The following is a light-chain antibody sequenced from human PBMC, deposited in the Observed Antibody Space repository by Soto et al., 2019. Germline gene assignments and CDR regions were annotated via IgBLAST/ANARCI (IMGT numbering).Light chain of an antibody. V-gene: IGLV2-14*01. Sequence: QSVLTQPASVSGSPGQSVTISCTGSSSDIGTYKYVSWYQHHPGKAPKLLIYEVTNRPSGVSDRFSGSKSGNTASLTISGLQADDEADYYCSSYAASFLRVFGSGTQVTVL. CDR2: EVT. CDR1: SSDIGTYKY. CDR3: SSYAASFLRV. J-gene: IGLJ1*01.